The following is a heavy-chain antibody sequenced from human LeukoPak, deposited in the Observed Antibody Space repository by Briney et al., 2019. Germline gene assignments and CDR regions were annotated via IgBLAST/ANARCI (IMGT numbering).Heavy chain of an antibody. D-gene: IGHD4-17*01. CDR3: ARNRGDPSYFDY. CDR2: ISGSGGST. CDR1: GFTFSSYA. J-gene: IGHJ4*02. V-gene: IGHV3-23*01. Sequence: PGGSLRLSCAASGFTFSSYAMSWVRQAPGKGLEWVSAISGSGGSTYYADSVKGRFTISRDNSKNTLYLQMNSLRAEDTAVYYCARNRGDPSYFDYWGQGTLVTVSS.